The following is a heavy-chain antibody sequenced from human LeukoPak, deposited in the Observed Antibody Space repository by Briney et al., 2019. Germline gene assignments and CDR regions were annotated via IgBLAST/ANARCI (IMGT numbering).Heavy chain of an antibody. CDR2: IWYDGSNK. J-gene: IGHJ4*02. D-gene: IGHD3-10*01. Sequence: GRSLRLSCAASGFTFSSYGMHWVRQAPGKGLEWVPVIWYDGSNKYYADSVKGRFTISRDNSKNTLYLQMNSLRAEDTAVYYCARDLSWFGEFDYWGQGTLVTVSS. CDR1: GFTFSSYG. CDR3: ARDLSWFGEFDY. V-gene: IGHV3-33*01.